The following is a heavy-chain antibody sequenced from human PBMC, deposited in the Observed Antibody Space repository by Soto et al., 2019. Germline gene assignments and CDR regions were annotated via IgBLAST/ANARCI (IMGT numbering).Heavy chain of an antibody. CDR3: ARDRALELPRGVFDY. CDR1: GFTFSSYG. CDR2: IWYDGSNK. Sequence: GGSLRLSCAASGFTFSSYGMHWVRQAPGKGLEWVAVIWYDGSNKYYADSVKGRFTISRDNSKNTLYLQMNSLRAEDTAVYYCARDRALELPRGVFDYWGQGTLVTVSS. V-gene: IGHV3-33*01. J-gene: IGHJ4*02. D-gene: IGHD1-7*01.